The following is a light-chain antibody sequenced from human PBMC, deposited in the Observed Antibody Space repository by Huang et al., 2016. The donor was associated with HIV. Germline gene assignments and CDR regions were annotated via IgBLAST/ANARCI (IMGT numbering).Light chain of an antibody. V-gene: IGKV1-5*03. CDR3: QHYNSFPWT. Sequence: DIQMTQSSATLSASVGDRVTITCRASQSVGTWLAWYQQKPGKAPNLLIYGASTLESGVPSRFSGGGSGTEFTLTINSLQPDDFATYYCQHYNSFPWTFGQGTKVEV. CDR2: GAS. J-gene: IGKJ1*01. CDR1: QSVGTW.